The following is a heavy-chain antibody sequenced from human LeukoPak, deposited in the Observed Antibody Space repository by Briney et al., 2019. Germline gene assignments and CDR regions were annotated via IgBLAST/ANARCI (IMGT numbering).Heavy chain of an antibody. Sequence: GGSLRLSCAGSGFTFSDYYMTWIRQAPGKGLEWVSYISTSGTTIHYIDSVRGRFTISRDNAKNSLYLQMNSLRAEDTAVYYCARDYCSSPSCQYPGDAFDIWGQGTMVTVSS. D-gene: IGHD2-2*01. CDR1: GFTFSDYY. CDR2: ISTSGTTI. CDR3: ARDYCSSPSCQYPGDAFDI. V-gene: IGHV3-11*04. J-gene: IGHJ3*02.